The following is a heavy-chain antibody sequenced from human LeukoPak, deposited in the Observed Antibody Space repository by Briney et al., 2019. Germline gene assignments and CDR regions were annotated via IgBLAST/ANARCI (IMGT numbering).Heavy chain of an antibody. Sequence: GGSLRLSCAASGFTFSSYAMHWVRQAPGKGLEYVSAISSNGGSTYYANSVKGRSTISRDNSKNTLYLQMGSLRAEDMAVYYCARGVPTTVTTLYDYWGQGTLVTVSS. CDR1: GFTFSSYA. V-gene: IGHV3-64*01. J-gene: IGHJ4*02. D-gene: IGHD4-17*01. CDR3: ARGVPTTVTTLYDY. CDR2: ISSNGGST.